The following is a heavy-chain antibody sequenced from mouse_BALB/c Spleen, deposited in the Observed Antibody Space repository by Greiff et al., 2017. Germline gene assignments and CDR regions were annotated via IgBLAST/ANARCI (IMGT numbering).Heavy chain of an antibody. Sequence: VQLVESGAELAKPGASVKMSCKASGYTFTSYWMHWVKQRPGQGLEWIGYINPSTGYTEYNQKFKDKATLTADKSSSTAYMQLSSLTSEDSAVYYCARRGVASFDYWGQGTTLTVSS. J-gene: IGHJ2*01. V-gene: IGHV1-7*01. D-gene: IGHD6-1*01. CDR2: INPSTGYT. CDR3: ARRGVASFDY. CDR1: GYTFTSYW.